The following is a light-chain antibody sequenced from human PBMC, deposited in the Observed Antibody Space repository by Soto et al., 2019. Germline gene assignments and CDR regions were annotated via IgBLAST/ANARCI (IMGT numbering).Light chain of an antibody. Sequence: DIQVTQSPSTLSAPVGDRVTINCRASQNINDWLAWYQQKSGKAPKVLIYKASSLESGVPSRFSGSGSGTEFTLTISSLQTEDFATYYCQQYGANSPWTFGQGTKVEIK. CDR3: QQYGANSPWT. V-gene: IGKV1-5*03. CDR1: QNINDW. J-gene: IGKJ1*01. CDR2: KAS.